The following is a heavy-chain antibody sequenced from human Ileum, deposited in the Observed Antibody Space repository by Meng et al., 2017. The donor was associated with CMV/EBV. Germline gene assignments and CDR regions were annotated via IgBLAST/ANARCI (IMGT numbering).Heavy chain of an antibody. J-gene: IGHJ4*02. CDR3: ARGSRASGGDFDY. Sequence: GSLRLSCTVSGASMKSNYWSWIRQPPGKGLEWIGNIYYPGTTNYNPSLKSRVIILLDTSNKQFSLQVGSVTAADTALYYCARGSRASGGDFDYWVQGTLVTVSS. CDR2: IYYPGTT. V-gene: IGHV4-59*01. D-gene: IGHD2-21*01. CDR1: GASMKSNY.